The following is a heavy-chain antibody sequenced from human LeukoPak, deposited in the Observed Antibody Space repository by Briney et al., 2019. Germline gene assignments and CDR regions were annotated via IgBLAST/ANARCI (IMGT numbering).Heavy chain of an antibody. D-gene: IGHD3-22*01. J-gene: IGHJ4*02. CDR3: ARQRRKYYYDSSGSYYFDY. V-gene: IGHV4-39*01. CDR2: IYYSGST. CDR1: GGSISSSSYS. Sequence: SETLSLTCTVSGGSISSSSYSWGWLRQPPGKGLEWFGSIYYSGSTYYNPSLKSRVTISVDTSKNQLSLKLSSVTAADTAVYYCARQRRKYYYDSSGSYYFDYWGQGTLVTVSS.